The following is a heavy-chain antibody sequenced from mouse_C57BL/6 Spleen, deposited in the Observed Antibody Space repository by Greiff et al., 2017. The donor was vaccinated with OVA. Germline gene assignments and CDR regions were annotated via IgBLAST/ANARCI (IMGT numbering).Heavy chain of an antibody. CDR1: GYTFTSYW. CDR3: ARGLLGYFDV. V-gene: IGHV1-69*01. D-gene: IGHD2-3*01. CDR2: IDPSDSYT. Sequence: QVQLQQPGAELVMPGASVKLSCKASGYTFTSYWMHWVKQRPGQGLEWIGEIDPSDSYTNYNQKFKGKSTLTVDKSPSTAYMQLSSLTSEDSAVYYCARGLLGYFDVWGTGTTVTVSS. J-gene: IGHJ1*03.